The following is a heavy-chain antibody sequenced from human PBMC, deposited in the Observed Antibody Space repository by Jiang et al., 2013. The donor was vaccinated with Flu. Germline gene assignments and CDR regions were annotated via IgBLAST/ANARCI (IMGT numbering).Heavy chain of an antibody. J-gene: IGHJ6*02. V-gene: IGHV5-51*01. CDR1: GYSFTTVL. D-gene: IGHD4-17*01. Sequence: LKISCKGSGYSFTTVLDRLGAPDARERPGVDGIIYPGDSDTRYTPSFQGQVTMSVDKSINTAYLQWSSLQASDTAMYYCARRNGDSGFYGMDVWGQGTTVTVSS. CDR3: ARRNGDSGFYGMDV. CDR2: IYPGDSDT.